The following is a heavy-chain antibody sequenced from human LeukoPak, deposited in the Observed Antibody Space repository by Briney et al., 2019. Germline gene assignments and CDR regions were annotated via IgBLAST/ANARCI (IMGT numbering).Heavy chain of an antibody. CDR1: GYTFTSYD. J-gene: IGHJ4*02. Sequence: ASVKVSCKASGYTFTSYDINWVRQATGQGLEWMGWMNPNSGNTGYAQKFQGRVTMTRNTSISTAYMELSSLRSEDTAVYYCARKVTYYYDSSGYYYFDYWGQGTLVTVSS. CDR2: MNPNSGNT. CDR3: ARKVTYYYDSSGYYYFDY. V-gene: IGHV1-8*01. D-gene: IGHD3-22*01.